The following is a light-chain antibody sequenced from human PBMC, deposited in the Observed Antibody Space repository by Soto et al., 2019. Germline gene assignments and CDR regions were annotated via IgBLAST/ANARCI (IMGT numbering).Light chain of an antibody. CDR2: EVS. V-gene: IGLV2-8*01. Sequence: QSVLTQPPSASGSPGQSVTISCTGTSSDVGGYNYVSWYQQHPGKAPKLMIYEVSKRPSGVPDRFSGSESGNTASLTVSGLQAEDEADYYCSSYAGSNHNWVFGGGTKVTVL. CDR1: SSDVGGYNY. J-gene: IGLJ3*02. CDR3: SSYAGSNHNWV.